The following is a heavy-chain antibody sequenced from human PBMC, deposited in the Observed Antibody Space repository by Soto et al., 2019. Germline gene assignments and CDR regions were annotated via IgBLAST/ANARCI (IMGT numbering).Heavy chain of an antibody. J-gene: IGHJ4*02. Sequence: QVQLVESGGGVLQPGRSLRLSCAASGFTFRSYGMHWVRQARGKGQEWVAGIWYDGTVKNYADSVKGGFSISRDNSQNTVYMQMNTLRAEDTAVYSCARADCGGQCTCDFWGQGTLVSVSS. CDR2: IWYDGTVK. D-gene: IGHD2-21*01. CDR3: ARADCGGQCTCDF. V-gene: IGHV3-33*01. CDR1: GFTFRSYG.